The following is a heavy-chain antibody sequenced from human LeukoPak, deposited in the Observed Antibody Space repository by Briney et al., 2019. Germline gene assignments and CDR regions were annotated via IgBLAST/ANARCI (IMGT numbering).Heavy chain of an antibody. Sequence: ASVKVSCKASGYTFTGYYMHWVRQAPGQGLEWMGWINPNSGGTNYAQKFQGRVTMTGDTSISTAYMELSSLRSDDTALYYCMRDPGVVRFEDWGQGTLVTVSS. V-gene: IGHV1-2*02. D-gene: IGHD2-21*01. CDR2: INPNSGGT. CDR3: MRDPGVVRFED. J-gene: IGHJ4*02. CDR1: GYTFTGYY.